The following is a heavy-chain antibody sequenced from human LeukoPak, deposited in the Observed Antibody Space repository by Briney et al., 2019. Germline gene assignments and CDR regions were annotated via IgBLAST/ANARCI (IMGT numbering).Heavy chain of an antibody. CDR3: ARELIPQLGVGNRDTNYYYYYGMDV. V-gene: IGHV3-30-3*01. Sequence: GRSLRLSCAASGFTFSSYAMHWVRQAPGKGLEWVAVISYDGSNKYYADSVKGRFTISRDNSKNTLYLQMNSLRAEDTAVYYCARELIPQLGVGNRDTNYYYYYGMDVWGQGTTVTVSS. CDR2: ISYDGSNK. CDR1: GFTFSSYA. J-gene: IGHJ6*02. D-gene: IGHD2-2*01.